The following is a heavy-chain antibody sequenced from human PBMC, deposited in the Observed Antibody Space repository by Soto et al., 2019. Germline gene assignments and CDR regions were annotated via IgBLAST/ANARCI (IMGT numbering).Heavy chain of an antibody. Sequence: GSLRLSCTDSIFAVSRCAMSRVGQPPGKGLQXVSSISGKLTSTSYVDSVEGRFTISRDNNNDTMYLQMNNLRAEDTVVYYCAKEVYREEDGENSFDSWGQGTQVTVSS. CDR1: IFAVSRCA. J-gene: IGHJ4*02. D-gene: IGHD2-8*01. V-gene: IGHV3-23*01. CDR3: AKEVYREEDGENSFDS. CDR2: ISGKLTST.